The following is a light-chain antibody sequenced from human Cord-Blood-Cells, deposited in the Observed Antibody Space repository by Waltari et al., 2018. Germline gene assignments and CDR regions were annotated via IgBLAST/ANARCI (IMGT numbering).Light chain of an antibody. J-gene: IGKJ1*01. CDR1: QSVLYSSNNKNY. Sequence: DIVMTQSPDSLAVSLGARATINCKSSQSVLYSSNNKNYLAWYQQKPGQPPKLLIYWASTRESGVPDRFSGSGSGTDFTLNISSLQAEDVAVYYCQQYYSTPWTFGQGTKVEIK. CDR2: WAS. V-gene: IGKV4-1*01. CDR3: QQYYSTPWT.